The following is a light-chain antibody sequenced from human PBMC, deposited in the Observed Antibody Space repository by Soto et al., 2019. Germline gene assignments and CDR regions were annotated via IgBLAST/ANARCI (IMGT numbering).Light chain of an antibody. CDR3: QQSYSTPMYT. J-gene: IGKJ2*01. Sequence: DIQMTQSPCSLSASVGDRVTITCRASQSMSRYLNWYQQKPGKAPKLLIYAASSLQSGVPSRFSGSGSGTDFTLTISSLQPEDFATYYCQQSYSTPMYTFGQGTKLEIK. V-gene: IGKV1-39*01. CDR2: AAS. CDR1: QSMSRY.